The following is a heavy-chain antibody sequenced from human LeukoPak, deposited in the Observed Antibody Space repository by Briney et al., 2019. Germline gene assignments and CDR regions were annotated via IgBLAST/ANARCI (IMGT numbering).Heavy chain of an antibody. Sequence: SETLSLTCAVSGASISGSGNYLGWIRQPPGKGLGWIGNIYYTGSTYYNASLQSRVTISIDMSKNQFSLRLSSVTAADTAMYYCVKSGGYGLIDYWGQGTLVTVSS. CDR2: IYYTGST. CDR3: VKSGGYGLIDY. CDR1: GASISGSGNY. V-gene: IGHV4-39*01. J-gene: IGHJ4*02. D-gene: IGHD6-19*01.